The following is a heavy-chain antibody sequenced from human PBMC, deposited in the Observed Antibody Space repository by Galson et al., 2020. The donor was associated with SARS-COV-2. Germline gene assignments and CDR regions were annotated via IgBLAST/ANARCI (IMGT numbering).Heavy chain of an antibody. J-gene: IGHJ4*02. D-gene: IGHD6-19*01. CDR2: IFYDGSDK. CDR1: GFTFSSHA. CDR3: ARDGQLSIGWAFDY. V-gene: IGHV3-33*01. Sequence: GGSLRLSCAASGFTFSSHAIHWVRQAPGKGLEWVAQIFYDGSDKYYGDSVKGGFTISRDSSKNMVYLQMHNLKVDDTAVYYCARDGQLSIGWAFDYWGQGTLGTVSS.